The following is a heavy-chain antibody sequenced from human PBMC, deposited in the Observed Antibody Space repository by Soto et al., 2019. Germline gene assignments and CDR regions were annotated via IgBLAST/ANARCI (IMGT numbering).Heavy chain of an antibody. J-gene: IGHJ4*02. D-gene: IGHD6-13*01. CDR2: ITTTGHT. V-gene: IGHV3-23*01. CDR3: AKGLLNGRWYAAD. CDR1: GFTFSNCV. Sequence: EVHLLESGGVLVQPGASLRLSCETSGFTFSNCVMTWVRRPPGKRLEWVSVITTTGHTDYADSVKGRFTISRDNSKHTVYLQMNSLRAEDTTVYYCAKGLLNGRWYAADWGQGTLVTVSS.